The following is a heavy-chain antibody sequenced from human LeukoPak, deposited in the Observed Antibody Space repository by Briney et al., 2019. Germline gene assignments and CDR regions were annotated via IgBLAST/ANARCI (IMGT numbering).Heavy chain of an antibody. Sequence: PSETLSLTCTVSGGSISSYYWSWIRQPPGKGLEWIGYIYYSGSTNYNPSLKSRVTISVDTSKNQFSLKLSSVTAADTAVYYCARAGGYCGRISCPYYFDYWGQGSPVAVSS. D-gene: IGHD2-15*01. CDR2: IYYSGST. CDR3: ARAGGYCGRISCPYYFDY. CDR1: GGSISSYY. J-gene: IGHJ4*02. V-gene: IGHV4-59*01.